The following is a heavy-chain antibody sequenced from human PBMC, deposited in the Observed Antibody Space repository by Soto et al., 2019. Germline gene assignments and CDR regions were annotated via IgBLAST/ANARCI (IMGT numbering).Heavy chain of an antibody. CDR2: FRESGGTT. CDR3: ARPAGPFDY. V-gene: IGHV3-23*01. Sequence: GGSLRLSCAASGFGFTFSTSAMSWVRQAPGKGLEWVSTFRESGGTTHYANSVKGRFTISGDTSKNTVFLQLTSLRTEDTAVYYCARPAGPFDYWGQGTRVTVSS. J-gene: IGHJ4*02. CDR1: GFGFTFSTSA.